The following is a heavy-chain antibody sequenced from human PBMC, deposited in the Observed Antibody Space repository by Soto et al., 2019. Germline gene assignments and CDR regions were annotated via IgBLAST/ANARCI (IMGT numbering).Heavy chain of an antibody. D-gene: IGHD2-15*01. CDR2: IDPSDSYT. J-gene: IGHJ6*02. Sequence: PGESLKISCNGSGYSFTSYGISWVRQMPGKGLEWMGRIDPSDSYTNYSPSFQGHVTISADKSISTAYLQWSSLKASDTAMYYCARRAIYCSGGSCHNYYYYGMDVWGQGTTVTVSS. CDR3: ARRAIYCSGGSCHNYYYYGMDV. V-gene: IGHV5-10-1*01. CDR1: GYSFTSYG.